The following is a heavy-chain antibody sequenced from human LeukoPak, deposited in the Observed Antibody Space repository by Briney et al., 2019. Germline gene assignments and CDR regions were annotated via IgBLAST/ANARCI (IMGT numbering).Heavy chain of an antibody. D-gene: IGHD1-1*01. CDR1: GGXFSSYA. J-gene: IGHJ4*02. Sequence: ASVKVSCKASGGXFSSYAISWVRQAPGQGLEWMGGIIPIFGTANYAQKFQGRVTITADESTSTAYMELSSLRSEDTAVYYCARVSNWNAYYFDYWGQGTLVTVSS. V-gene: IGHV1-69*13. CDR2: IIPIFGTA. CDR3: ARVSNWNAYYFDY.